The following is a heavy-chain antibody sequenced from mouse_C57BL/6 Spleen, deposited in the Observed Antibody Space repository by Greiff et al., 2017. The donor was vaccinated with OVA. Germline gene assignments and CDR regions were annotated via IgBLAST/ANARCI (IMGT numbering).Heavy chain of an antibody. CDR1: GYTFTNYW. V-gene: IGHV1-63*01. CDR2: IYPGGGYT. CDR3: ARGDDYDGTGYYFDY. Sequence: VQLQESGAELVRPGTSVKMSCKASGYTFTNYWIGWAKQRPGHGLEWIGDIYPGGGYTNYNEKFKGKATLTADKSSSTAYMQFSSLTSEDSAIYYCARGDDYDGTGYYFDYWGQGTTLTVSS. D-gene: IGHD2-4*01. J-gene: IGHJ2*01.